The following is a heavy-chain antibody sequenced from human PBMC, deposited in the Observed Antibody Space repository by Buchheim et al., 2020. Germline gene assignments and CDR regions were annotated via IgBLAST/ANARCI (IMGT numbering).Heavy chain of an antibody. D-gene: IGHD6-13*01. J-gene: IGHJ6*02. CDR3: ARVQLLAARDHYYYYYGMDV. Sequence: EVQLVESGGGLVQPGGSLRLSCAASGFTFSSYWMHWVRQAPGKGLAWVSRINSDGSSTSYADSVKGRFTISRDNAKNTLYLQMNSLRAEDTAVYYCARVQLLAARDHYYYYYGMDVWGQGTT. CDR1: GFTFSSYW. V-gene: IGHV3-74*01. CDR2: INSDGSST.